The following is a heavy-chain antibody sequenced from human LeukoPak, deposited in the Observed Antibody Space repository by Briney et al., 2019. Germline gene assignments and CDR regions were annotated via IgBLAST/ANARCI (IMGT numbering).Heavy chain of an antibody. V-gene: IGHV3-23*01. CDR3: AKTSQYRSGWFDY. Sequence: SGGSLRLSCAASGFTFSNYAMSWVRQAPGKGLEWVSTISGSGGSTYYVDSVKGRFTISRDNSRNTLDIEMNSLRPEDTAVYYCAKTSQYRSGWFDYWGQGTLVTVSS. J-gene: IGHJ4*02. CDR1: GFTFSNYA. D-gene: IGHD6-19*01. CDR2: ISGSGGST.